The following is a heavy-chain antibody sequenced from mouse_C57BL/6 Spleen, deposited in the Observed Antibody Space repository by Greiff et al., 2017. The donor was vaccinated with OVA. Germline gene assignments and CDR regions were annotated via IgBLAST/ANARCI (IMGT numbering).Heavy chain of an antibody. D-gene: IGHD2-2*01. Sequence: VQLKQSGPGLVKPSQSLSLTCSVTGYSITSGYYWNWIRKFPGNKLEWMGYISYDGSNNYNPSLKKRTSITRDKSTNQLFLKLNSVTTEDTATYYCSRERDMVREYFDVWGTGTTVTVSS. CDR2: ISYDGSN. CDR3: SRERDMVREYFDV. V-gene: IGHV3-6*01. CDR1: GYSITSGYY. J-gene: IGHJ1*03.